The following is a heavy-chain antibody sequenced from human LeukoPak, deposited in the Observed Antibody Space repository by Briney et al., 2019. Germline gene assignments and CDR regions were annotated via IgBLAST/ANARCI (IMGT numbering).Heavy chain of an antibody. D-gene: IGHD4-17*01. V-gene: IGHV3-64D*06. J-gene: IGHJ4*02. CDR3: VKDHMTTVTFFDC. CDR2: IRSNGGST. Sequence: GGSLRLSCSASGFTFSSYAMHWVRQPPGKGLEYVSAIRSNGGSTYYADSVKGRFTISRDNSKNTLYLQMSSLRAEDTAVYYCVKDHMTTVTFFDCWGQGTLVTVSS. CDR1: GFTFSSYA.